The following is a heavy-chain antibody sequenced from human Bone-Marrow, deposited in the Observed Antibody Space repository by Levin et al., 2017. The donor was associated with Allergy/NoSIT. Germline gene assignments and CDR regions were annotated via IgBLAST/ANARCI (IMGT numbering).Heavy chain of an antibody. D-gene: IGHD3-10*01. CDR3: ARDLSVAAGSY. CDR1: GFTVRNYG. V-gene: IGHV3-33*01. CDR2: IWFDGTRE. Sequence: PGGSLRLSCAASGFTVRNYGMHWVRQAPGKGLEWVALIWFDGTRENYADAVKGRFTISKDNSKNTLFLQMRSLSTEDTAIYYCARDLSVAAGSYGGQGTLVTVSS. J-gene: IGHJ4*02.